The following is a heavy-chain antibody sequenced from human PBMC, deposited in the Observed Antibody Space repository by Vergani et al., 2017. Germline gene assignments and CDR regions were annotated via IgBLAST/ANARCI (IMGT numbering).Heavy chain of an antibody. V-gene: IGHV5-51*01. CDR1: GYSFTSYW. J-gene: IGHJ6*02. CDR2: IYPGDSDT. D-gene: IGHD2-15*01. Sequence: EVPLVQSGAEVKKSGESLKISCKGSGYSFTSYWIGWVRQMPGKGLEWMGIIYPGDSDTRYSPSFQGQVTISADKSISTAYLQWSSLKASDTAMYYCARHRGWGLVVVAATPWYYYYGMDVWGQGTTVTVSS. CDR3: ARHRGWGLVVVAATPWYYYYGMDV.